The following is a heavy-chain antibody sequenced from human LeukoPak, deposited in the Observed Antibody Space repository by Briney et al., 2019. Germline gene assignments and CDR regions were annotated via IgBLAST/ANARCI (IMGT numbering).Heavy chain of an antibody. V-gene: IGHV3-74*01. CDR2: INSDGTYT. J-gene: IGHJ4*02. D-gene: IGHD4-11*01. CDR1: GFAFRSSG. CDR3: ARPLSNTFDY. Sequence: PGGSLRLSCAASGFAFRSSGMLWVRQAPGKGLVWVSRINSDGTYTNYADSVKGRFTISRDNAKNTLYLQMNSLRAEDTAVYYCARPLSNTFDYWGQGTLVTVSS.